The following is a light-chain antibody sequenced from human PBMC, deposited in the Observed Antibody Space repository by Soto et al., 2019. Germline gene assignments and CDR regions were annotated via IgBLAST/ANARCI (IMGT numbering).Light chain of an antibody. CDR3: QKYDTVPWT. Sequence: DIQMTQSPSSLSASVGDRITITCRASQGINNYLAWYQQKPGKAPNLLIYAASTLQSGVPSRFSGSGSGTHFTRTIISLQPEDVATSYCQKYDTVPWTFGQGTKVEIK. V-gene: IGKV1-27*01. J-gene: IGKJ1*01. CDR1: QGINNY. CDR2: AAS.